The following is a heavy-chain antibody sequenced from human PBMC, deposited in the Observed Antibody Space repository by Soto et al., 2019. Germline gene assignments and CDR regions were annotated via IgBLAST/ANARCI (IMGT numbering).Heavy chain of an antibody. J-gene: IGHJ4*02. D-gene: IGHD6-19*01. Sequence: EVQLLESGGGLVQPGGSLRLSCAASGFTFSSNAMSWVRQTPGKGLEWVSAITSTGGSTYYADSVKGRFTISRDNSKNTLFLKMNSLRAEDTAIYNCAKSVGSGWSKSDYWGQGTLVTVSS. CDR1: GFTFSSNA. CDR2: ITSTGGST. V-gene: IGHV3-23*01. CDR3: AKSVGSGWSKSDY.